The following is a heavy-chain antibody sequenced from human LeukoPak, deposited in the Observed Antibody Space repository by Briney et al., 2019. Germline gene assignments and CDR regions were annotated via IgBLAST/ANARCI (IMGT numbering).Heavy chain of an antibody. V-gene: IGHV3-13*01. CDR2: IGTAGDT. D-gene: IGHD3-9*01. J-gene: IGHJ3*02. CDR3: PRKGVIRYFDWLLSPGTFDI. Sequence: GGSLRVSCAASGFTFSSYDMHWVRQATGKGLEWVSAIGTAGDTYYPGSVKGRFTISRENAKNSLYLQMNSLRAGDTAVYFCPRKGVIRYFDWLLSPGTFDIWGQGTMVTVSS. CDR1: GFTFSSYD.